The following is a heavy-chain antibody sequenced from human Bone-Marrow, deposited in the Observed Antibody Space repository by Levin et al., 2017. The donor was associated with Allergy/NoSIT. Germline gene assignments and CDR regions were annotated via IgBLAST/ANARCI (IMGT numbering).Heavy chain of an antibody. D-gene: IGHD6-19*01. CDR2: ISAYNGNT. CDR3: ARARHGYSSGWYLDY. V-gene: IGHV1-18*01. J-gene: IGHJ4*02. Sequence: GESLKISCKASGYTFTSYGISWVRQAPGQGLEWMGWISAYNGNTNYAQKLQGRVTMTTDTSTSTAYMELRSLRSDDTAVYYCARARHGYSSGWYLDYWGQGTLVTVSS. CDR1: GYTFTSYG.